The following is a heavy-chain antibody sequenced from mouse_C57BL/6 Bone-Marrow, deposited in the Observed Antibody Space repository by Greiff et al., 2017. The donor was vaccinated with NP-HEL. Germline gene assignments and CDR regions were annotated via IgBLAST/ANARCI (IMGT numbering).Heavy chain of an antibody. D-gene: IGHD1-1*01. Sequence: VQLQQSGPELVKPGASVKLSCKASGYTFTSYDINWVKQRPGQGLEWIGWIYPRDGSTKYNEKFKGKATLTVDTSSSTAYMELHSLTSEDSAVYFCARFSPPLCYYGSSPWFAYWGQGTLVTVSA. V-gene: IGHV1-85*01. CDR3: ARFSPPLCYYGSSPWFAY. CDR1: GYTFTSYD. J-gene: IGHJ3*01. CDR2: IYPRDGST.